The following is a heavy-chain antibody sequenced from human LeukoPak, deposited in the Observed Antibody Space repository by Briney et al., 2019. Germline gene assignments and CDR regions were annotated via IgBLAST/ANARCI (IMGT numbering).Heavy chain of an antibody. CDR1: GFTVSNKY. V-gene: IGHV4-34*01. J-gene: IGHJ4*02. Sequence: GSLRLSCAASGFTVSNKYMTWIRQPPGKGPEWIGEINHSGSTNYNPSLKSRVTISVDTSKNQFSLKLSSVTAADTAVYYCARGEEVEMATIPFYYWGQGTLVTVSS. CDR3: ARGEEVEMATIPFYY. CDR2: INHSGST. D-gene: IGHD5-24*01.